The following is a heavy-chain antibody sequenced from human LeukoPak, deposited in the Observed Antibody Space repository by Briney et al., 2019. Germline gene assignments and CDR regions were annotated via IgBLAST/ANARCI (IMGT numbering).Heavy chain of an antibody. D-gene: IGHD3-10*01. J-gene: IGHJ4*02. V-gene: IGHV1-69*02. CDR1: GYTFTGDY. CDR3: ARREGDSPSGNYYPS. CDR2: IIPILGIA. Sequence: ASVKVSCKASGYTFTGDYMHWVRQAPGQGLEWMGRIIPILGIANYAQKFQGRVTITADKSTSTAYMELSSLRSEDTAVYYCARREGDSPSGNYYPSWGQGTLVSVSS.